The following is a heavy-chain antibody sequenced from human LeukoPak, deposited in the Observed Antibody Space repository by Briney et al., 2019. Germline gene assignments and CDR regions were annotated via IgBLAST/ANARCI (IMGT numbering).Heavy chain of an antibody. D-gene: IGHD3-3*01. Sequence: SQTLSLTCTVSGGSISSGRYYWSWIRQPAGKGLEWIGRNYTSGSNNYNPSLKSRATISVDTSKNQFYLKLRSVTAAATAVYYCARGGGRDFWSGYYRPYDYGMDGLGQGTTVTVSS. J-gene: IGHJ6*02. CDR1: GGSISSGRYY. CDR3: ARGGGRDFWSGYYRPYDYGMDG. V-gene: IGHV4-61*02. CDR2: NYTSGSN.